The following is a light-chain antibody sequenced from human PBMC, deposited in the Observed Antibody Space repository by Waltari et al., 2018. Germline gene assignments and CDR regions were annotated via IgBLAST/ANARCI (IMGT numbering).Light chain of an antibody. CDR1: QSISNN. V-gene: IGKV3-15*01. Sequence: EIVMTQSPATLSVSPGERASLSCRASQSISNNLAWYQQKPGQAPRLLISGASTRATGIPARFSGTGSATEFTLTISSLQSEDFAVYYCQHYNNWPMYTFGQGTKLEMK. CDR3: QHYNNWPMYT. CDR2: GAS. J-gene: IGKJ2*01.